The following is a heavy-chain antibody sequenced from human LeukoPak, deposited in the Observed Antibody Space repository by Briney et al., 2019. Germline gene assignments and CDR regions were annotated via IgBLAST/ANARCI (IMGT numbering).Heavy chain of an antibody. V-gene: IGHV3-21*01. Sequence: GGSLRLSCAASGFTLSSYSMNWVRHAPGKGLEWVSSISSSSSYIYYADSVKGRLTISRDNAKNSLYLQMNSLRAEDTAVYYCARSDCSGASCYSDYWGQGTLVTVSS. CDR1: GFTLSSYS. CDR3: ARSDCSGASCYSDY. D-gene: IGHD2-15*01. J-gene: IGHJ4*02. CDR2: ISSSSSYI.